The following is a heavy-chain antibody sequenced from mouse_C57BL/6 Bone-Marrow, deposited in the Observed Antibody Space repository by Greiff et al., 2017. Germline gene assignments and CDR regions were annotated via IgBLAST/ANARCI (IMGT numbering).Heavy chain of an antibody. CDR3: ARYGYDRDYYAMDD. J-gene: IGHJ4*01. CDR1: GYSFTGYF. CDR2: INPYNGDT. D-gene: IGHD2-2*01. V-gene: IGHV1-37*01. Sequence: EVKLVESGPELVKPGASVKISCKASGYSFTGYFMNWVKQSHGQSLEWIGRINPYNGDTYYNQKFKGKATLTVDKSSSTAHMELLSLTSEDFAVYYCARYGYDRDYYAMDDWGQGTSVTVAS.